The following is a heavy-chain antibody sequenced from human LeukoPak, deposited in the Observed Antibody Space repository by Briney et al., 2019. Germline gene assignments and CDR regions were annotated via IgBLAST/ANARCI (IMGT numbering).Heavy chain of an antibody. CDR2: ISYDGSNK. CDR1: GFTFSSYA. J-gene: IGHJ4*02. D-gene: IGHD2-21*01. Sequence: GGSLTLSCPPSGFTFSSYATHCVRQPPSKGLAWVAVISYDGSNKYYAYSVKGRFTISRDNSKNTLYLQMNSMGAEDTAVYYCARGVGGDYFDYWGQGTLVTVSS. V-gene: IGHV3-30*01. CDR3: ARGVGGDYFDY.